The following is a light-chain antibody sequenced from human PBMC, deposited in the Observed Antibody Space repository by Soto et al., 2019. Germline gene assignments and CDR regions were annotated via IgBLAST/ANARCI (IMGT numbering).Light chain of an antibody. J-gene: IGKJ5*01. Sequence: EIVLTQSPGTLSVSPGDSATLSCRASQSVDINFAWYQQRAGQSPSPIVYGASTKATDMPGRFSGRGSGTEFTLTISSLQSGDFAVYYCQQYNNWPPITFGQGTRLEIK. V-gene: IGKV3-15*01. CDR1: QSVDIN. CDR2: GAS. CDR3: QQYNNWPPIT.